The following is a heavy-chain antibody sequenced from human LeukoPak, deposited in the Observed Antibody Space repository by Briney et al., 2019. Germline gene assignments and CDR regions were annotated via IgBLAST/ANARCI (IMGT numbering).Heavy chain of an antibody. D-gene: IGHD2-15*01. CDR1: GYSFDGYY. CDR2: INPDSGGT. J-gene: IGHJ4*02. V-gene: IGHV1-2*02. Sequence: GASVKVSCKTSGYSFDGYYMHWVRQAPGQGLEWMGWINPDSGGTYYAQKFQGRVTMTRDTSISTAYMELIGLTSDDTAVYYCARAVAADTEIDYWGQGTLVTVSS. CDR3: ARAVAADTEIDY.